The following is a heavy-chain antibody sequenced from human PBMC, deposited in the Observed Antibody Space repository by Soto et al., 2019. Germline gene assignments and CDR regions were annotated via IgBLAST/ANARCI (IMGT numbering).Heavy chain of an antibody. V-gene: IGHV1-69*04. CDR3: ARDLRPEGSNPKGDWFAP. CDR1: GGTFSSYT. Sequence: WASVKVSCKASGGTFSSYTISWVRQAPGQGLEWMGRIIPILGIANYAQKFQGRVTITADKSTSTAYMELSSLRSEDTAVYYCARDLRPEGSNPKGDWFAPCGRGTLVTVSS. D-gene: IGHD5-12*01. CDR2: IIPILGIA. J-gene: IGHJ5*02.